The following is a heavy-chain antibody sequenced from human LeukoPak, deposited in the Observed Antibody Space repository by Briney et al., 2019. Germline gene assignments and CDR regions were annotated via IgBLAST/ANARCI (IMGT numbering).Heavy chain of an antibody. CDR2: ISGSGSST. CDR1: GFTFSSYA. J-gene: IGHJ6*02. CDR3: ARPYCRATRCYLYLYGLDV. Sequence: GGSLRLSCAASGFTFSSYAMSWVRQAPGKGLEWVSAISGSGSSTYYADSVKGRFTISRDNSKNTLYLHLNSVRTEDTAVYYCARPYCRATRCYLYLYGLDVWGQGSTVTDSS. D-gene: IGHD2-2*01. V-gene: IGHV3-23*01.